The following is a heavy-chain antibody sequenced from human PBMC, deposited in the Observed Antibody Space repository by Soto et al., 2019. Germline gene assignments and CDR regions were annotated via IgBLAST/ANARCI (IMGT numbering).Heavy chain of an antibody. V-gene: IGHV1-18*01. CDR2: IGPYNGNT. J-gene: IGHJ4*02. CDR1: GYNFRNYG. CDR3: VSWVSALFDY. D-gene: IGHD2-8*01. Sequence: GASVKVSCKSSGYNFRNYGITWVRQAPGQGLEWMGWIGPYNGNTNYAQKFQGRVTMTTDTSTSTAYMELRSLRAEDTALYFCVSWVSALFDYWGQGTLVTVSS.